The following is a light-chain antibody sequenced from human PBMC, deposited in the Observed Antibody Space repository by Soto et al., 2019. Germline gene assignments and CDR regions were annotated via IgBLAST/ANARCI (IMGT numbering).Light chain of an antibody. Sequence: EVVLTQSPDTLSLPPGERATLSCRASQSISSYLAWYQQKPGQAPRLLIYDASSRATGIPARFSGSGSGTDFTLTISSREHEDFAVYYCQQLTDWPPQWTFGQGTKVEIK. J-gene: IGKJ1*01. V-gene: IGKV3-11*01. CDR3: QQLTDWPPQWT. CDR2: DAS. CDR1: QSISSY.